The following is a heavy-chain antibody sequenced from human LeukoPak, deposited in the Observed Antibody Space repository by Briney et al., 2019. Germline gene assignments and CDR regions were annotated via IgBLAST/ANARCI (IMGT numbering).Heavy chain of an antibody. CDR3: ASSTIRGGPGGYMDV. D-gene: IGHD2-21*01. V-gene: IGHV5-51*01. Sequence: GESLKISCKGSGYSFTSYWIGWVRQMPGKGLEWMGIIYPGDSDTRYSPSFQGQVTISADKSISTAYLQWSSLKASDTAMYYCASSTIRGGPGGYMDVWGKGTTVTVSS. CDR2: IYPGDSDT. J-gene: IGHJ6*03. CDR1: GYSFTSYW.